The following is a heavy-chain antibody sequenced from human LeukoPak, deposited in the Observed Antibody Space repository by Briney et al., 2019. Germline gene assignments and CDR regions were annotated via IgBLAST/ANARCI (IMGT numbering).Heavy chain of an antibody. CDR2: ISGSGGST. J-gene: IGHJ4*02. CDR1: GFTFSSYG. V-gene: IGHV3-23*01. CDR3: AKDHFTMVRGVIITGFDY. D-gene: IGHD3-10*01. Sequence: WGTLRLSCAASGFTFSSYGMSWVRQAPGKGLEWVSAISGSGGSTYYADSVKGRFTISRDNSKNTLYLQMNSLRAEDTAVYYCAKDHFTMVRGVIITGFDYWGQGTLVTVSS.